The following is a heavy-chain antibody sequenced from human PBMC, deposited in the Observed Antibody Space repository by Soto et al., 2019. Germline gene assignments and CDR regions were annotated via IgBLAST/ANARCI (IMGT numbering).Heavy chain of an antibody. CDR1: GGSFSGYY. Sequence: SETLSLTCGVYGGSFSGYYWTWFRQPPGKGLEWIGEINRSGNTKYNPSLQSRVTMSVDTSKNQFSLNLHSVTAAGTGVYYCARGPDGRFDPWGQGTLVTVSS. J-gene: IGHJ5*02. V-gene: IGHV4-34*01. CDR2: INRSGNT. CDR3: ARGPDGRFDP.